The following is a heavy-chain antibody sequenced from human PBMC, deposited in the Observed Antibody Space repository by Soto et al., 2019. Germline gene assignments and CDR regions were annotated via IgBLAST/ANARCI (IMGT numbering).Heavy chain of an antibody. J-gene: IGHJ4*02. V-gene: IGHV3-23*01. Sequence: EVQLLESGGDLVQPGGSLRLSCAASGFTFSSYAMSWVRQAPGKGLEWVSTTSVGGGSTYYADSVKGRFTISRDDSKNTLYLQMNSLRAEDMAVYYCAKDPSSGWPYYFDYWGQGTLVTVSS. CDR2: TSVGGGST. CDR1: GFTFSSYA. CDR3: AKDPSSGWPYYFDY. D-gene: IGHD6-19*01.